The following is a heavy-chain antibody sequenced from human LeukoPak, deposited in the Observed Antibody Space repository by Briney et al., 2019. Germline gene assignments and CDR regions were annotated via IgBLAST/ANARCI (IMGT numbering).Heavy chain of an antibody. D-gene: IGHD3-22*01. Sequence: AGGSLRLSCAVSGITLSNYGMSWVRQAPGKGLEWVAGISDSGGRTNYADSVKGRFTISRDNPKNTLYLQMNNLRAEDTAVYFCAKRGVVIRVILVGFHKEAYYFDSWGQGALVTVSS. V-gene: IGHV3-23*01. J-gene: IGHJ4*02. CDR1: GITLSNYG. CDR2: ISDSGGRT. CDR3: AKRGVVIRVILVGFHKEAYYFDS.